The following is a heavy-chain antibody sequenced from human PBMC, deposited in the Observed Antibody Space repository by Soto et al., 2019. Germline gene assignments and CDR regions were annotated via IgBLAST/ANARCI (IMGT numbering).Heavy chain of an antibody. CDR1: GGSVSSGSYY. CDR3: SRELVVPAARGNWFDP. J-gene: IGHJ5*02. D-gene: IGHD2-2*01. V-gene: IGHV4-61*01. CDR2: IYDSGST. Sequence: PSETLSLSCTVSGGSVSSGSYYWVWSRHPPWKRLEWSAYIYDSGSTNYNTSLKSRVTSSVDTSKSQFSLKLSSVTDAYTSVYYCSRELVVPAARGNWFDPWGQGXLVTV.